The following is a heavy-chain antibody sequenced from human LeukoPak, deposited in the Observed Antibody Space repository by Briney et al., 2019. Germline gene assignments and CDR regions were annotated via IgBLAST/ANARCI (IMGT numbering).Heavy chain of an antibody. CDR3: AKFTQEEYSSSDY. D-gene: IGHD5-18*01. V-gene: IGHV3-23*01. CDR1: GFTVSSFY. CDR2: ISGSGGST. Sequence: GGSLRLSCASSGFTVSSFYMSWVRQAPGKGLEWVSAISGSGGSTYYADSVKGRFTISRDNSKNTLYLQMNSLRAEDTAVYYCAKFTQEEYSSSDYWGQGTLVTVSS. J-gene: IGHJ4*02.